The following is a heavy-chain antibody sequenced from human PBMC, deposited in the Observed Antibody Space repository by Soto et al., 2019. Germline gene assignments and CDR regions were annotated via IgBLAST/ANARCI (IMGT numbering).Heavy chain of an antibody. Sequence: EVQLLESGGGLVQPGGSLRLSCAASGFTFSSYAMSWVRQAPGKGLEWVSAISGSGGSTYYEDSVKGRFTISRDNSKNTLYLQMNSLRAEDTAVYYCAKVGSYSSSSGYWGQGTLVTVSS. J-gene: IGHJ4*02. CDR1: GFTFSSYA. CDR3: AKVGSYSSSSGY. CDR2: ISGSGGST. D-gene: IGHD6-6*01. V-gene: IGHV3-23*01.